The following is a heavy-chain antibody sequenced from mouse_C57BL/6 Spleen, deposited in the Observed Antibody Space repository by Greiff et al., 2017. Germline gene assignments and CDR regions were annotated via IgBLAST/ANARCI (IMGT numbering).Heavy chain of an antibody. D-gene: IGHD2-4*01. CDR3: ARYDYDVGFAY. J-gene: IGHJ3*01. V-gene: IGHV1-69*01. CDR1: GYTFTSYW. Sequence: HVQLQPPWAELVMPGASVKLSCKASGYTFTSYWLHWVKQRPGQGLEWIGEIDPSDSYTNYNQKFKGKSTLTVDKSSSTAYMQLSSLTSEDYAVYYCARYDYDVGFAYWGQGTLVTVSA. CDR2: IDPSDSYT.